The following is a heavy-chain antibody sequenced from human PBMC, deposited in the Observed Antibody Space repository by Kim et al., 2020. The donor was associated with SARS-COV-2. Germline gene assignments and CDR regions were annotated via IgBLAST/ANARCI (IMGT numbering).Heavy chain of an antibody. CDR3: ARDPNDCGDVNFGS. J-gene: IGHJ4*02. V-gene: IGHV3-48*02. D-gene: IGHD4-17*01. Sequence: DSVKGRFTISRDHDKTSLYLQMNSLRDEDTAVYYSARDPNDCGDVNFGSWGQGTLVTVSS.